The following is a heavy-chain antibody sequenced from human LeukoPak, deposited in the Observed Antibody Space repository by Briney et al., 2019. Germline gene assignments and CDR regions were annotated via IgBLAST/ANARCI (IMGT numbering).Heavy chain of an antibody. CDR2: INTDGSSP. D-gene: IGHD2-15*01. CDR1: GFTFSSYW. Sequence: QPGGSLRLSCAASGFTFSSYWMHWVRQAPGKGLVWLSRINTDGSSPGYADSVKGRFTISRNNAKNTLYLQVNSLRAEDTAVYYCARCSYSGGSCPDYWGQGTLVTVSS. V-gene: IGHV3-74*01. CDR3: ARCSYSGGSCPDY. J-gene: IGHJ4*02.